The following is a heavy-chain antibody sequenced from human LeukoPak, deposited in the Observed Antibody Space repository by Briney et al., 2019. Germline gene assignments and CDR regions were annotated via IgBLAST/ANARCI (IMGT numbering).Heavy chain of an antibody. J-gene: IGHJ3*02. CDR3: ARHNKAYYYDSSGEAAAFDI. V-gene: IGHV4-59*08. Sequence: SETLSLTCTVSGGSISSYYWSWIRQPPGKGLEWIGYIYYSGSTNYNPSLKSRVTISVDTSKNQFSLKLSSVTAADTAVYYCARHNKAYYYDSSGEAAAFDIWGQGTMVTVSS. CDR2: IYYSGST. D-gene: IGHD3-22*01. CDR1: GGSISSYY.